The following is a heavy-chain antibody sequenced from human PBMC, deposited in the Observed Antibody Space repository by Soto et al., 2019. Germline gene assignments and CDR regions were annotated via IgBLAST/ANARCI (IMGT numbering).Heavy chain of an antibody. CDR2: IFPADSDT. CDR3: ASSVVVPSTMNYFDY. J-gene: IGHJ4*02. V-gene: IGHV5-51*01. Sequence: EXLKISFKSSGYXFSNYLVAWVRHMPGKGLEWMGIIFPADSDTNYSPSFQGRVTISADKSISTAYLQWSSIKASDTAMYYCASSVVVPSTMNYFDYWGQGSLGTVSS. D-gene: IGHD2-15*01. CDR1: GYXFSNYL.